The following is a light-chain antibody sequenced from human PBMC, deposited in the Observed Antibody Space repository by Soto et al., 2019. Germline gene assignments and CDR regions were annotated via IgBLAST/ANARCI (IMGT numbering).Light chain of an antibody. J-gene: IGKJ1*01. Sequence: EIMLTQSPATLSLSPGERATLSCRASQSVSSNLAWYQQKPGQAPRLLIYGASSRATDIPDRFSGSGSGTDFTLTISRLEPEDFAVYYCQQYGSSPQTFGQGTKVDIK. V-gene: IGKV3-20*01. CDR2: GAS. CDR1: QSVSSN. CDR3: QQYGSSPQT.